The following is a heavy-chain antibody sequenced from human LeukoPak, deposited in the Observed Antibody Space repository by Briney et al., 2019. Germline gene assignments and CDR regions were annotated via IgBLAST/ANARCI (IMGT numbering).Heavy chain of an antibody. CDR2: IRYDGSNK. J-gene: IGHJ6*03. V-gene: IGHV3-30*02. D-gene: IGHD6-13*01. CDR3: AKDGLGSSWYLITTYYYYYYMDV. Sequence: PGGSLRLSCAASGFTFSSYGMHWVRQAPGKGLEWVAFIRYDGSNKYYADSVKGRFTISRDNSKNTLYLQMNSLRAEDTAVYYCAKDGLGSSWYLITTYYYYYYMDVWGKGTTVTISS. CDR1: GFTFSSYG.